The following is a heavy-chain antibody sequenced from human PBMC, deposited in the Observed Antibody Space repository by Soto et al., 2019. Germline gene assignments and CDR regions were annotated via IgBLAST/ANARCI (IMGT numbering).Heavy chain of an antibody. CDR1: GFTFSSYA. V-gene: IGHV3-30-3*01. J-gene: IGHJ4*02. CDR3: ARGSLMVRGVIPPSFDY. CDR2: ISYDGSNK. D-gene: IGHD3-10*01. Sequence: GGSLRLSCVASGFTFSSYAMHWVRQAPGKGLEWVAVISYDGSNKYYADSVKGRFTISRDNSKNTLYLQMNSLRAEDTAVYYWARGSLMVRGVIPPSFDYWGQGTLVTVSS.